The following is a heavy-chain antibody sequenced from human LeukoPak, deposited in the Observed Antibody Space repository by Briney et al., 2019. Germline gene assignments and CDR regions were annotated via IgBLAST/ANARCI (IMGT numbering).Heavy chain of an antibody. V-gene: IGHV1-2*02. CDR3: ARSKLVYYDSSGYDDAFDI. Sequence: WASVKVSCKASGYTFTGYYMHWVRQAPGQGLEWMGWINPNSGGTNYAQKFQGRVTMTRDTSISTAYMELSRLRSDDTAVYYCARSKLVYYDSSGYDDAFDIWGQGTMVTVSS. D-gene: IGHD3-22*01. CDR2: INPNSGGT. CDR1: GYTFTGYY. J-gene: IGHJ3*02.